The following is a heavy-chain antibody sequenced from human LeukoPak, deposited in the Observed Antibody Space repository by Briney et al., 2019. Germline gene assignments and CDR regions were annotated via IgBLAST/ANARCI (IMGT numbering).Heavy chain of an antibody. CDR1: GFTFTSYA. J-gene: IGHJ4*02. V-gene: IGHV3-23*01. CDR3: AKGAQYDFWTGYTLEYFDV. D-gene: IGHD3-3*01. CDR2: ISAGGSST. Sequence: PGGSLRLSCAASGFTFTSYAMNWVRQAPGKGLEWVSFISAGGSSTHYADSVKGRFTISRDNSNNTLYLQINSLRAEDTAAYYCAKGAQYDFWTGYTLEYFDVWGKGTLVTVSS.